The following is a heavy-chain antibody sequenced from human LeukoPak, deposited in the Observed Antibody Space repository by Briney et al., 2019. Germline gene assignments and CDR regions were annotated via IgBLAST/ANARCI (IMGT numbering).Heavy chain of an antibody. J-gene: IGHJ4*02. CDR1: GFTFSSHA. V-gene: IGHV3-30*04. D-gene: IGHD2-2*01. Sequence: PGGSLRLSCAASGFTFSSHAMHWVRQAPGKGLEWVAVISYDGSNKYYADSVKGRFTISRDNSKNTLYLQMNSLRAEDTAVYYCAKDRGACSSTSCYYFDYWGQGTLVTVSS. CDR3: AKDRGACSSTSCYYFDY. CDR2: ISYDGSNK.